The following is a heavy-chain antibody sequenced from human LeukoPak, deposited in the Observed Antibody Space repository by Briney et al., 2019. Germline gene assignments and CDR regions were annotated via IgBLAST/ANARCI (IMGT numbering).Heavy chain of an antibody. CDR2: ITSSSSTI. Sequence: GGSLRLSCAASGFTFSSFSMNWVRQAPGKGLEWVSFITSSSSTIYYADSVKGRFTISRDNAKNSLYLQMNSLRAEDTAVYYCASCSSTNCYWGQGTLVTVSS. D-gene: IGHD2-2*01. J-gene: IGHJ4*02. V-gene: IGHV3-48*01. CDR3: ASCSSTNCY. CDR1: GFTFSSFS.